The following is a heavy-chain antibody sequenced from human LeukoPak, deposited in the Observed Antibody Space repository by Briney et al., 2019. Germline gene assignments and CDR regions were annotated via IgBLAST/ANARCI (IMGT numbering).Heavy chain of an antibody. CDR2: MSYDETTK. D-gene: IGHD6-19*01. Sequence: PGRSLRLSCAASGFTFSSYGMHWVRQAPGKGLEWVAVMSYDETTKYYADSVKGRFTISRDNSKNTLYLHMNSLRAEDTAVYYCTGQGAVTTRVDYFQHWGQGTLVTVSS. CDR3: TGQGAVTTRVDYFQH. CDR1: GFTFSSYG. J-gene: IGHJ1*01. V-gene: IGHV3-30*03.